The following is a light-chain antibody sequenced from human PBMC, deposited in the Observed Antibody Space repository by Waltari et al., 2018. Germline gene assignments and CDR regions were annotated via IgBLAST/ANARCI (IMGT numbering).Light chain of an antibody. CDR3: QSYDSDEGVV. J-gene: IGLJ2*01. CDR2: EDN. Sequence: NSLLTQPHSVSESPGKTVTISCTRTSDSLSSNYVQWYQQRPGSAPTPVIVEDNQRPSGVPDRFSASIDTSSNSASLTISGLKTEDEALYYCQSYDSDEGVVFGGGTKLTVL. V-gene: IGLV6-57*03. CDR1: SDSLSSNY.